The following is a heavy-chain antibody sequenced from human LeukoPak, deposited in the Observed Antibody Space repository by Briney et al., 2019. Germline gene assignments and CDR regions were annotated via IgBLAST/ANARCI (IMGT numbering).Heavy chain of an antibody. CDR1: GGTFTHYV. J-gene: IGHJ4*02. V-gene: IGHV1-69*06. CDR2: IAPISGTP. D-gene: IGHD3-10*01. CDR3: ARVEGLLWFGESYHFDY. Sequence: SVKVSCKASGGTFTHYVISWVRQAPGQGLEWMGGIAPISGTPMYAQRFQGRVTISADTSTYTAFMEMSSLRSDDTAVYYCARVEGLLWFGESYHFDYWGQGTLVTVSS.